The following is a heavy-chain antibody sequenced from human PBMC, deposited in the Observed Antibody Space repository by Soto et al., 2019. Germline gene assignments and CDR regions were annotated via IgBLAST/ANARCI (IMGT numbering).Heavy chain of an antibody. CDR2: INHSGST. J-gene: IGHJ4*02. Sequence: PSETLSLTCAVYGGSFSGYYWSWIRQPPGKGLEWIGEINHSGSTFYNPSFQSRLTLSIDRSKNQFSLKLASMTAADTAVYYCARGGGYDPFDYWGQGTQVTVSS. V-gene: IGHV4-34*01. CDR1: GGSFSGYY. D-gene: IGHD5-12*01. CDR3: ARGGGYDPFDY.